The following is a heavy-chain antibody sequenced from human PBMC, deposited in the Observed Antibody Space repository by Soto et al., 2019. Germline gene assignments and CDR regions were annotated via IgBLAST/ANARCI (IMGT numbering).Heavy chain of an antibody. D-gene: IGHD1-1*01. Sequence: QVQLQQWGAGLLKPSETLSLTCTVSGESLSGYSWTWVRQPPGKGLEWIAEIDRSASPYYSPSLKSRATISVDTSKNQFSLNLTSVTAADTAVYYCARGGAWKRIGWVYWGQGSLVTVSS. V-gene: IGHV4-34*02. CDR3: ARGGAWKRIGWVY. J-gene: IGHJ1*01. CDR2: IDRSASP. CDR1: GESLSGYS.